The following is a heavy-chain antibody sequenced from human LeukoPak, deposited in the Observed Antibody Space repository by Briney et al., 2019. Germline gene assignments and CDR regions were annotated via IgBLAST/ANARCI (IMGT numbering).Heavy chain of an antibody. CDR2: IRSSGDGT. V-gene: IGHV3-64*01. D-gene: IGHD1-20*01. CDR1: GFTFSDYG. J-gene: IGHJ4*02. Sequence: PGGSLRLSCAASGFTFSDYGMHWIRQPPGKGLEYVSGIRSSGDGTYSANSVKGRFTISRDNSKNTLCLQMGSLRAEDMAVYYCAREITGHGLNFFDYWGQGTLVTVSS. CDR3: AREITGHGLNFFDY.